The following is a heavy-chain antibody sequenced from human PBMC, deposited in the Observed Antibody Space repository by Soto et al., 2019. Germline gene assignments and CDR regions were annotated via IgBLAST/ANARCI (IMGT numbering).Heavy chain of an antibody. CDR2: TYDRAKWYN. CDR3: ARDRRGYSYGSPGYFDY. D-gene: IGHD5-18*01. CDR1: GDSVSSNSAA. V-gene: IGHV6-1*01. Sequence: SRTLSLTCAISGDSVSSNSAAWDWIRQSPSRGLEWLGRTYDRAKWYNDYAVSVKSRITINPDTSKNQFYLQLNSVTPEDTAVYYCARDRRGYSYGSPGYFDYWGQGTLVTVSS. J-gene: IGHJ4*02.